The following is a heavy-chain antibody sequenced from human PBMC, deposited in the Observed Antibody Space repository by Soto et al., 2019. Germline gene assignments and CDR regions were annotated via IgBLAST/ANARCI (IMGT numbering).Heavy chain of an antibody. V-gene: IGHV5-51*01. CDR1: GCSFTSYW. Sequence: GESLKISWKGSGCSFTSYWIGWVRQMPGKGLEWMGIIYPGDSDTRYSPSFQGQVTISADKSISTAYLQWSSLKASDTAMYYCARPVTEGMATLYFDYWGQGTLVTVSS. CDR2: IYPGDSDT. J-gene: IGHJ4*02. CDR3: ARPVTEGMATLYFDY. D-gene: IGHD5-12*01.